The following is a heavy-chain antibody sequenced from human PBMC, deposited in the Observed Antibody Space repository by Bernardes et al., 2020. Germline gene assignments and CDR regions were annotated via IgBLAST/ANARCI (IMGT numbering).Heavy chain of an antibody. CDR3: ARDRETSTSWRYFDY. CDR2: IYYSGST. V-gene: IGHV4-59*01. Sequence: SETLSLTCTVSGGSISNYYWSWIRQSPGKGLEWIGYIYYSGSTKYNPSLKSRVTISVDTSKNQFSLSLSSVTAADTAVYYCARDRETSTSWRYFDYWGQGTLVTVSS. CDR1: GGSISNYY. J-gene: IGHJ4*02. D-gene: IGHD6-13*01.